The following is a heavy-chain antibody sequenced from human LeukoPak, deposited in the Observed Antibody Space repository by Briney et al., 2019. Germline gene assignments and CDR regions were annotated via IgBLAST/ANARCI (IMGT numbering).Heavy chain of an antibody. CDR2: ISSSSSYI. D-gene: IGHD3-16*01. CDR3: ARAGDSSGEFDY. J-gene: IGHJ4*02. CDR1: GFTFSSYS. V-gene: IGHV3-21*01. Sequence: GGSLRLSCAASGFTFSSYSMNWVRQAPGKGLEWVSSISSSSSYIYYADSVKGRFTISRDNAKNSLYLQMNSLRVEDTAVYYCARAGDSSGEFDYWGQGTLVTVSS.